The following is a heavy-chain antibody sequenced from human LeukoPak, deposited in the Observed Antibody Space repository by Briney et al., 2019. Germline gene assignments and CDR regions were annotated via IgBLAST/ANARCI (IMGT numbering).Heavy chain of an antibody. J-gene: IGHJ4*02. V-gene: IGHV3-23*01. D-gene: IGHD1-7*01. CDR2: TSDRGDYT. CDR1: GFTFTSYS. Sequence: GGSLRLSCAASGFTFTSYSMSWVRQAPGKGLEWVSGTSDRGDYTYYADSVKGRFTISRDSSKNTLFLQMNSLRAEDTALYFCARKAQYNGHYPLDYWGQGTLVTVSS. CDR3: ARKAQYNGHYPLDY.